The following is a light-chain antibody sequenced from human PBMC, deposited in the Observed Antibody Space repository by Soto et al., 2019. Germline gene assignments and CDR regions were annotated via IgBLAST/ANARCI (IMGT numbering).Light chain of an antibody. J-gene: IGKJ1*01. V-gene: IGKV3-20*01. Sequence: EIVLTQSPGTLSLSPGERATLSCRASQSVSSTYLAWYQQKPGQAPRLLIYGASSRATGIPDRFSGGGSGKDFTLTISRVEPEDFAVYYCQQCGSSPWTFGQGTKVDIK. CDR2: GAS. CDR1: QSVSSTY. CDR3: QQCGSSPWT.